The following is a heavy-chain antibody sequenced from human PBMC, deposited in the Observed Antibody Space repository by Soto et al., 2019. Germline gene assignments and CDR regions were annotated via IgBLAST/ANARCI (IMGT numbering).Heavy chain of an antibody. CDR2: INHSGST. CDR1: GGSFSGYY. Sequence: QVQLQQWGAGLLKPSETLSLTCAVYGGSFSGYYWSWIRQPPGKGLEWIGEINHSGSTNYNPSLKSRVTIAVDTSKNQFPLKLSSVTAADTAVYYCARARYCSGGSCYLARKYYGMDVWGQGTTVTVSS. CDR3: ARARYCSGGSCYLARKYYGMDV. J-gene: IGHJ6*02. V-gene: IGHV4-34*01. D-gene: IGHD2-15*01.